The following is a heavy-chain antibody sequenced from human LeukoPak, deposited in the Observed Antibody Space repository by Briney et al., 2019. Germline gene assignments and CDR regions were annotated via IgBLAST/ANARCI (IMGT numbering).Heavy chain of an antibody. CDR1: GGSFSGYY. CDR3: ARGPTCTNGVCYGVLAFDI. Sequence: PSETLSLTCAVYGGSFSGYYWSWIRQPPGKGLEWIGEINHSGSTNYNPSLKSRVTISVDTSKNQFSLQLNSVTPEDTAVYYCARGPTCTNGVCYGVLAFDIWGQGTMVTVSS. CDR2: INHSGST. J-gene: IGHJ3*02. D-gene: IGHD2-8*01. V-gene: IGHV4-34*01.